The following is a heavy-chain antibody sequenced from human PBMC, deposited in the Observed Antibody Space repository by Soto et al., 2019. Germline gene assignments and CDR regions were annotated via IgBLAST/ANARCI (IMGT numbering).Heavy chain of an antibody. J-gene: IGHJ4*02. V-gene: IGHV3-15*01. D-gene: IGHD3-16*02. CDR1: GFTFSNAW. CDR3: TTGNPLTYYDYIWGSYRFDY. Sequence: GGSLRLSCAASGFTFSNAWMSWVRQAPGKGLEWVGRIKSKTDGGTTDYAAPVKGRFTISRDDSKNTLYLQMNSLKTEDTAVYYCTTGNPLTYYDYIWGSYRFDYWGQGTLVTVSS. CDR2: IKSKTDGGTT.